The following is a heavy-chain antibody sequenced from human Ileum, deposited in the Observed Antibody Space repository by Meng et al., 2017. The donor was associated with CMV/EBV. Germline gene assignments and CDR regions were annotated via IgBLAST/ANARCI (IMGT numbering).Heavy chain of an antibody. CDR3: TRGRVGDWGFDF. CDR1: GGSFTSFS. Sequence: QGQAQQWGACLWNHSRTRSLTCGVHGGSFTSFSWTWNRQPPGKGPEWIGDINHRGTTNYSPSLNSRVTISIDTSKKQFSLRLSSLTAADTAVYYCTRGRVGDWGFDFWGQGTLVTVSS. D-gene: IGHD1-26*01. J-gene: IGHJ4*02. V-gene: IGHV4-34*02. CDR2: INHRGTT.